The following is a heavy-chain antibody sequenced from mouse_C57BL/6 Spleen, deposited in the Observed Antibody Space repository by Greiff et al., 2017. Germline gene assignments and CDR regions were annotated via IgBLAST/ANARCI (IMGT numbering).Heavy chain of an antibody. J-gene: IGHJ2*01. V-gene: IGHV5-16*01. CDR1: GFTFSDYY. Sequence: EVNVVESEGGLVQPGSSMKLSCTASGFTFSDYYMAWVRQVPEKGLEWVANINYDGSSTYYLDSLKSRFIISRDNAKNILYLQMSSLKSEDTATYYCARAPDEYYFDYWGQGTTLTVSS. CDR2: INYDGSST. CDR3: ARAPDEYYFDY.